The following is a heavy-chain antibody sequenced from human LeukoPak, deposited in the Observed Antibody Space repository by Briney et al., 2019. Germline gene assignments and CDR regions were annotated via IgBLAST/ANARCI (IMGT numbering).Heavy chain of an antibody. Sequence: PGRSLRLSCAASGFTFDDYAMHWVRQAPGKGLEWVSGISWNSGSIGYADSVKGRFTISRDNAKNSLYLQMNSLRAEDTALYYCAKEEQQRTFDPWGQGTLVTVSS. CDR2: ISWNSGSI. CDR3: AKEEQQRTFDP. CDR1: GFTFDDYA. V-gene: IGHV3-9*01. J-gene: IGHJ5*02. D-gene: IGHD6-13*01.